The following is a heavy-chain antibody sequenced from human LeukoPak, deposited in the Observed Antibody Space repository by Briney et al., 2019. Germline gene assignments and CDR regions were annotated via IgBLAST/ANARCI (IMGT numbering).Heavy chain of an antibody. CDR1: GYTFTRYD. V-gene: IGHV1-8*01. J-gene: IGHJ4*01. Sequence: ASVKVSCKASGYTFTRYDINWVRQTTGQGLEWMGWMNPNSGNTGYAQKFQGRVTMTRNTSISTAYMELSSLRSEDTAVYYCARALGATHSLWYWGHGALVTVSS. CDR3: ARALGATHSLWY. D-gene: IGHD1-26*01. CDR2: MNPNSGNT.